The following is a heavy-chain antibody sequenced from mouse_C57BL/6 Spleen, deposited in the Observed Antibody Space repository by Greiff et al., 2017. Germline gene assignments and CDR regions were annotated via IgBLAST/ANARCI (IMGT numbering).Heavy chain of an antibody. V-gene: IGHV5-17*01. CDR3: AIYDYDYAMDY. J-gene: IGHJ4*01. CDR2: ISSGSSTI. Sequence: VQLKESGGGLVKPGGSLKLSCAASGFTFSDYGMHWVRQAPEKGLEWVAYISSGSSTIYYADTVKGGFTISRDNAKNTLCLQMTSLRSEDTAMYYCAIYDYDYAMDYWGQGTSVTVSS. D-gene: IGHD2-4*01. CDR1: GFTFSDYG.